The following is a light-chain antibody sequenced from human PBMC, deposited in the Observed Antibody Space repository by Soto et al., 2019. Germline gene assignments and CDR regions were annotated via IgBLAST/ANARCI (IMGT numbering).Light chain of an antibody. CDR3: QQFGSSLLT. CDR1: QSVTSRY. Sequence: EIVLTQSPGTLSLSPGERATLSCRAGQSVTSRYLAWYQQKPGQAPRLLIYDTSSRATGIPDRFSGSGSGTESPLTISRLELEDFAVYYCQQFGSSLLTFGGGTKVEIK. V-gene: IGKV3-20*01. J-gene: IGKJ4*01. CDR2: DTS.